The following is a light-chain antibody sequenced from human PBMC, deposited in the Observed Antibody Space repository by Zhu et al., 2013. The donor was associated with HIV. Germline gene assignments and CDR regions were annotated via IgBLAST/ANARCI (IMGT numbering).Light chain of an antibody. CDR2: GAS. V-gene: IGKV3-20*01. CDR1: QSISNRY. CDR3: QQYGSSPGCS. Sequence: EIVLTQSPGTLSLFPGERATLSCRASQSISNRYLAWYQQKPGQAPRLLIYGASSRATGIPDRFSGSGSGTDFTLTISRLEPEDFAVYYCQQYGSSPGCSFGQGTKLEVK. J-gene: IGKJ2*04.